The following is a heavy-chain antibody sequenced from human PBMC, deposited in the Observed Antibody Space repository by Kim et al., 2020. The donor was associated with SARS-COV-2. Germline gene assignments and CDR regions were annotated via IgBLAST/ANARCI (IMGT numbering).Heavy chain of an antibody. J-gene: IGHJ5*02. CDR1: GFTFSSYA. CDR3: ASRIFSSSCKHNWFDP. V-gene: IGHV3-33*05. D-gene: IGHD6-13*01. CDR2: ISYDGSTE. Sequence: GGSLRLSCAASGFTFSSYAMHWVRQAPGKGLEWVAIISYDGSTEYYADSVKGRFTISRDNSKNTLYLQMNSLRADDTAVYYCASRIFSSSCKHNWFDPW.